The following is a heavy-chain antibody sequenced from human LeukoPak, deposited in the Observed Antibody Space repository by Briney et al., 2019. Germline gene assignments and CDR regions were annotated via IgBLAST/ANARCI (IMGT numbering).Heavy chain of an antibody. CDR1: GFTFSSYW. CDR3: ARGDFGVVIHPWYFDL. Sequence: GGSLRLSCAASGFTFSSYWTSWVRQAPGKGLEWVANIKQDGSEKYYVDSVKGRFTISRDNAKNSLYLQMNSLRAEDTAVYYCARGDFGVVIHPWYFDLWGRGTLVTVSS. V-gene: IGHV3-7*01. J-gene: IGHJ2*01. CDR2: IKQDGSEK. D-gene: IGHD3-3*01.